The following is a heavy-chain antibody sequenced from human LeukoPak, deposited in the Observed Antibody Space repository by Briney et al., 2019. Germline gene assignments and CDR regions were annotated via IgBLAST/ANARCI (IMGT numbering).Heavy chain of an antibody. CDR1: GGSISGYY. J-gene: IGHJ4*02. Sequence: SETLSLTCTVSGGSISGYYWSWIRQPPGKGLEWIAYIHYSGSTNYNPPLKSRLTISVDTSKNQLSLKLNSMTDADTAVYYCARHGQNDGYPLDYWGQGTLVGVSS. CDR3: ARHGQNDGYPLDY. CDR2: IHYSGST. V-gene: IGHV4-59*08. D-gene: IGHD5-24*01.